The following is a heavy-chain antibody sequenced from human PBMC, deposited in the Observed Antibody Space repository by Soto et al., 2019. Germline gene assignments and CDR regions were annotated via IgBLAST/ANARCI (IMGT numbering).Heavy chain of an antibody. D-gene: IGHD2-2*01. J-gene: IGHJ4*02. CDR3: ARALGVVTDDY. Sequence: QVQLVQSGAEVKKPGASVKVSCKASGYTFTSYAMHWVRQAPGQRLEWMGWINAGNGNTKYSQKFQGRVTITRDTSAITAYMDMSSLRSDDTAVYYCARALGVVTDDYWGQGTLVTVSS. V-gene: IGHV1-3*01. CDR2: INAGNGNT. CDR1: GYTFTSYA.